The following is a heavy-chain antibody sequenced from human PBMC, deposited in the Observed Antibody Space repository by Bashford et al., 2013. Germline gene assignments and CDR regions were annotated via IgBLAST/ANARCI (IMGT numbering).Heavy chain of an antibody. V-gene: IGHV3-11*01. D-gene: IGHD1-14*01. CDR2: ISSSGSTI. Sequence: RQAPGMGLEWVSYISSSGSTIFYADSVKGRFTISRDNAKNSLYLQMNSLRVEDTAIYYCVRDHVDVASTTTAFDIWGQGTMVTVSS. CDR3: VRDHVDVASTTTAFDI. J-gene: IGHJ3*02.